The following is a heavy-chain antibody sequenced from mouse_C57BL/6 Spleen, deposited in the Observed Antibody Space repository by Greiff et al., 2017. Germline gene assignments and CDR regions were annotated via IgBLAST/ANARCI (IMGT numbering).Heavy chain of an antibody. CDR3: ARGGYYAMDY. Sequence: QVQLQQPGAELVRPGTSVKLSCKASGYTFTSYWMHWVKQRPGQGLEWIGVIDPSDSYTNYNQKFKGKATLTVDTSSRTAYMQLSSLTSEDSAVYCCARGGYYAMDYWGQGTSVTVSS. CDR1: GYTFTSYW. CDR2: IDPSDSYT. V-gene: IGHV1-59*01. J-gene: IGHJ4*01.